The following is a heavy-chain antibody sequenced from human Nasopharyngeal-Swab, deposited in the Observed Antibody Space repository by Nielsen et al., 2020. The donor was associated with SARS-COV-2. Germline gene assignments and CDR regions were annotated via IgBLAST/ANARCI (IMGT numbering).Heavy chain of an antibody. CDR1: GFTFSNYR. CDR2: INGDGSSL. CDR3: ARGRGSSTSMIGY. Sequence: GEALKISCAASGFTFSNYRMHWVRQAPGKGLAWVSRINGDGSSLNYADFVKGRFTISTDNAKSTLYLEMNSLRAEDTAVYYCARGRGSSTSMIGYWGQGTLVTVSS. V-gene: IGHV3-74*01. D-gene: IGHD2/OR15-2a*01. J-gene: IGHJ4*02.